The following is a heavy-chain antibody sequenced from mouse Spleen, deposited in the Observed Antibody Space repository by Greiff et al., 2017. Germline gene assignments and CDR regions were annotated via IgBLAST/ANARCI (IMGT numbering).Heavy chain of an antibody. CDR1: GYSITSDYA. V-gene: IGHV3-2*02. Sequence: EVKLQESGPGLVKPSQSLSLTCTVTGYSITSDYAWNWIRQFPGNKLEWMGYISYSGSTSYNPSLKSRISITRDTSKNQFFLQLNSVTTEDTATYYCARSRRYWYFDVWGAGTTVTVSS. CDR3: ARSRRYWYFDV. CDR2: ISYSGST. J-gene: IGHJ1*01. D-gene: IGHD3-3*01.